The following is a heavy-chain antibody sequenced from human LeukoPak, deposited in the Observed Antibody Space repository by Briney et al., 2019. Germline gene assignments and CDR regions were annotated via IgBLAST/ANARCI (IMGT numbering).Heavy chain of an antibody. V-gene: IGHV1-69*05. D-gene: IGHD5-18*01. CDR1: GGTFSGYA. J-gene: IGHJ6*03. Sequence: SVKVSCKASGGTFSGYAISWVRQAPGQGLEWMGGIIPIFGTANYAQKFQGRVTITTDESTSTAYMELSSLRSEDTSVYYCARGYSYGYYYYYMDVWGKGTTVTVSS. CDR3: ARGYSYGYYYYYMDV. CDR2: IIPIFGTA.